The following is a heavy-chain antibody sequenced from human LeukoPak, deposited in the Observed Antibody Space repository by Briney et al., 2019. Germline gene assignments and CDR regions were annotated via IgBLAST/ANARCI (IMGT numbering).Heavy chain of an antibody. Sequence: SETLSLTCTVSGGSISADYWSWIRQPPGKGLEWIGSVDNIGTTNYNPSLKSRVTISADTSNNQFSLKFNSVTAADTAVYYCARGGYSGYVGSNWFDPWGQGTLVTVSS. CDR2: VDNIGTT. CDR3: ARGGYSGYVGSNWFDP. CDR1: GGSISADY. D-gene: IGHD5-12*01. J-gene: IGHJ5*02. V-gene: IGHV4-59*01.